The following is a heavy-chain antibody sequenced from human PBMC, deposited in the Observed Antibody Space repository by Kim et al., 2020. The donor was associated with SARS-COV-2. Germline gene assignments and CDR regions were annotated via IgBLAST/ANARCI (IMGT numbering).Heavy chain of an antibody. Sequence: ASVKVSCKASGYTFTSYGISWVRQAPGQGLEWMGWISAYNGNTNYAQKLQGRVTMTTDTSTSTAYMELRSLRSDDTAVYYCARDRYLTSANIVVVVGGDWFDPWGQGTLVTVSS. CDR1: GYTFTSYG. V-gene: IGHV1-18*01. J-gene: IGHJ5*02. D-gene: IGHD2-15*01. CDR2: ISAYNGNT. CDR3: ARDRYLTSANIVVVVGGDWFDP.